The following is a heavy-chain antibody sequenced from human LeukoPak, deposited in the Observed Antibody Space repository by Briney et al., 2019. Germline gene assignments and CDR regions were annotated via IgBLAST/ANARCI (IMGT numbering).Heavy chain of an antibody. CDR2: INPNSGGT. CDR1: GYTFTGYY. D-gene: IGHD1-7*01. V-gene: IGHV1-2*02. Sequence: ASVTVSCKASGYTFTGYYMHWVRQAPGQGLEWMGWINPNSGGTNYAQKFQGRVTMTRDTSIGTTYMELSRLRSDDTAVYHCARDSHNWNYSAFDPWGQGTLVTVSS. J-gene: IGHJ5*02. CDR3: ARDSHNWNYSAFDP.